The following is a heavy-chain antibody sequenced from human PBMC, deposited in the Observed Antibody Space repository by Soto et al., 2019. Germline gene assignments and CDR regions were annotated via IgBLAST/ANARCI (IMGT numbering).Heavy chain of an antibody. Sequence: EVQLLESGGGLAQPGGSPRLSCAASGFTFSTFGMSWVRQAPGKGLEWVSAISGSGGDTHYADSVKGRFTISRDNSKMTLYLQMNSLRAEDTAVYFCAKVGRGNGDYWYFDLWGRGTLVTVSS. CDR3: AKVGRGNGDYWYFDL. J-gene: IGHJ2*01. D-gene: IGHD4-17*01. CDR1: GFTFSTFG. CDR2: ISGSGGDT. V-gene: IGHV3-23*01.